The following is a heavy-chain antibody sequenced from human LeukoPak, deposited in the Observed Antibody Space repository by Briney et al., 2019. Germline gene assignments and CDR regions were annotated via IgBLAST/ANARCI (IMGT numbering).Heavy chain of an antibody. CDR2: FDPEDGET. CDR1: GGTFSSYA. CDR3: ATRGNHYYDSSGYYYGDY. V-gene: IGHV1-24*01. Sequence: ASVKVSCKASGGTFSSYAISWVRQAPGQGLEWMGGFDPEDGETIYAQKFQGRVTMTEDTSTDTAYMELSSLRSEDTAVYYCATRGNHYYDSSGYYYGDYWGQGTLVTVSS. D-gene: IGHD3-22*01. J-gene: IGHJ4*02.